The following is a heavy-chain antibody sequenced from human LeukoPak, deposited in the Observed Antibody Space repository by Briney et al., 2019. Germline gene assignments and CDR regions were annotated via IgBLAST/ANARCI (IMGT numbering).Heavy chain of an antibody. Sequence: SETLSPTCTVSGGSISSYYWSWIRQPPGKGLEWIGYIYYSGSTYYNPSLKSRVTISVDTSKNQFSLKLSSVAAADTAVYYCARDTGYYDSSGYYRSFDYWGQGTLVTVSS. J-gene: IGHJ4*02. V-gene: IGHV4-59*12. CDR2: IYYSGST. D-gene: IGHD3-22*01. CDR1: GGSISSYY. CDR3: ARDTGYYDSSGYYRSFDY.